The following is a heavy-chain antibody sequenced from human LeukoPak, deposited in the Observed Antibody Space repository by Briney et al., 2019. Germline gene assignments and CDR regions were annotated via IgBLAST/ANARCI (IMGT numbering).Heavy chain of an antibody. CDR1: GFTFSSYG. CDR3: AKGHYYGSGSLDY. D-gene: IGHD3-10*01. V-gene: IGHV3-23*01. J-gene: IGHJ4*02. CDR2: IGGRDGST. Sequence: GGSLRLSCAASGFTFSSYGMSRVRQAPGKGLEWVSAIGGRDGSTYYADSVKGRFTISRDNSKNTLYVQMDSLRAEDTAVYYCAKGHYYGSGSLDYWGQGTLVTVSS.